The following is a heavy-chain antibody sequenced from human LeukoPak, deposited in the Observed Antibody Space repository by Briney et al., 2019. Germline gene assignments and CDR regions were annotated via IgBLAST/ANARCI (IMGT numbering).Heavy chain of an antibody. CDR3: ARSVLYYGSGSYPNYYYYYYMDV. V-gene: IGHV4-39*01. CDR1: GGSISSSSYY. Sequence: SETLSLTCTVSGGSISSSSYYWGWIRQPPGKGLEWIGSIYYSGSTYYNPSLKSRVTISVDTSKNQLSLKLSSVTAADTAVYYCARSVLYYGSGSYPNYYYYYYMDVWGKGTTVTISS. D-gene: IGHD3-10*01. CDR2: IYYSGST. J-gene: IGHJ6*03.